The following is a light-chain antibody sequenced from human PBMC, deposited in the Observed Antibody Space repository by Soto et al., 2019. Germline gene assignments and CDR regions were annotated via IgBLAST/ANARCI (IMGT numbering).Light chain of an antibody. CDR1: QSISSY. Sequence: IQMTQSPSSLSASVGDRVTITCRASQSISSYLNWYQQKPGKAPKLLIYDASNLETGVPSRFSGSGSGTYFSFTISSLQPEDFATYYCQQYSNLITFGQGTRLEIK. CDR2: DAS. J-gene: IGKJ5*01. V-gene: IGKV1-33*01. CDR3: QQYSNLIT.